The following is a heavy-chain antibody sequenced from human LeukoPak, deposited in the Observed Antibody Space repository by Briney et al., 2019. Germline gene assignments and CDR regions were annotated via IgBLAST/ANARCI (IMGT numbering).Heavy chain of an antibody. CDR3: ARELATPHDAFDI. CDR1: DGSISSSSYY. D-gene: IGHD6-6*01. V-gene: IGHV4-39*07. CDR2: IYHSGST. J-gene: IGHJ3*02. Sequence: SETLSLTCTVSDGSISSSSYYWGWIRQPPGKGLEWIGEIYHSGSTNYNPSLKSRVTISVDKSKNQFSLKLSSVTAADTAVYYCARELATPHDAFDIWGQGTMVTVSS.